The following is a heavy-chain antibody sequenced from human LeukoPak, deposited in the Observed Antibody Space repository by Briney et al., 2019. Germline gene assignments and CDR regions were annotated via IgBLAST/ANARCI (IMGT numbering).Heavy chain of an antibody. V-gene: IGHV4-4*07. J-gene: IGHJ2*01. D-gene: IGHD6-19*01. CDR3: ARGAAVAALYWYFDL. CDR1: GASISSNY. CDR2: LYTSGST. Sequence: SETLSLTCTVSGASISSNYWSWIRQPAGKGLQWIGRLYTSGSTNYNPSLRSRVTISVDKSKNQFSLKLSSVTAADTAVYYCARGAAVAALYWYFDLWGRGTLVTVSS.